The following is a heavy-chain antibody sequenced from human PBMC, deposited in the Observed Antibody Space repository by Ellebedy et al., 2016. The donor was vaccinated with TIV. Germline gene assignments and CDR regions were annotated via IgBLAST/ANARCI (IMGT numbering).Heavy chain of an antibody. Sequence: GESLKISCAASGFTFSSYDMNWVRQVTGKGLEWVSAIGTAGVTYYPGSVKGRFTISRENAKNSLYLQMNSLRAEDTAVYYCARATEGLDYWGQGTLVTVSS. V-gene: IGHV3-13*01. J-gene: IGHJ4*02. CDR2: IGTAGVT. D-gene: IGHD1-14*01. CDR3: ARATEGLDY. CDR1: GFTFSSYD.